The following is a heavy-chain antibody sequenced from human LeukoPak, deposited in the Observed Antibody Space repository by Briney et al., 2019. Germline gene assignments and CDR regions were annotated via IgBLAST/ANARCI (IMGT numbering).Heavy chain of an antibody. Sequence: ASVKVSCKASGYTFTGYYMHWVRQAPGQGLEWMGWINPNSGGTNYAQKFQGRVTMTRDTSISTAYMELSRLRSDDTAVYYCASDRTSRHSPGGTQFDYWGQGTLVTVSS. D-gene: IGHD1-14*01. CDR2: INPNSGGT. CDR1: GYTFTGYY. CDR3: ASDRTSRHSPGGTQFDY. V-gene: IGHV1-2*02. J-gene: IGHJ4*02.